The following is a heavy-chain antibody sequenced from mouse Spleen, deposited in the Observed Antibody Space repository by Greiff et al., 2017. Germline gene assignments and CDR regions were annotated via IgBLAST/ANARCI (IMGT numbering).Heavy chain of an antibody. V-gene: IGHV5-9-1*01. J-gene: IGHJ3*01. D-gene: IGHD3-2*01. Sequence: EVMLVESGGGLVKPGGSLKLSCAASGFTFSSYAMSWVRQTPEKRLEWVATISSGGSYTYYPDSVQGRFTLSRDNAKNTLYLQMSSLRSEDTAMYYCARARTARATPFAYWGQGTLVTVSA. CDR2: ISSGGSYT. CDR1: GFTFSSYA. CDR3: ARARTARATPFAY.